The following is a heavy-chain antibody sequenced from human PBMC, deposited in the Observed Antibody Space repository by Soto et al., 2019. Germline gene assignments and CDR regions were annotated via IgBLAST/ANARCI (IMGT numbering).Heavy chain of an antibody. CDR3: SRDEVGYSSGYRPPFDY. V-gene: IGHV1-46*01. CDR1: GYTFTSYY. J-gene: IGHJ4*02. CDR2: INPSGGST. Sequence: ASVKVSCKASGYTFTSYYMHWVRQAPGQGLEWMGIINPSGGSTSYAQKFQGRVTMTRDTSTSTVYMELSSLRSEDTAVYYCSRDEVGYSSGYRPPFDYWGQGTLVTVSS. D-gene: IGHD3-22*01.